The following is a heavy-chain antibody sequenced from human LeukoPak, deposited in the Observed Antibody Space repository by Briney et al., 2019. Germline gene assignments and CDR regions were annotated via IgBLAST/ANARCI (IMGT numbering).Heavy chain of an antibody. CDR2: ISYDGSDK. Sequence: GRSLRLSCAASGFSFSSYGMHWVRQAPGKGLEWVAVISYDGSDKYYTDSVKGRFTISRDNSKNTLYLQMNSQRAADTAVYYRAKDLVRVLSFDWLAGDYWGRGTLVTVSS. J-gene: IGHJ4*02. CDR1: GFSFSSYG. V-gene: IGHV3-30*18. CDR3: AKDLVRVLSFDWLAGDY. D-gene: IGHD3-9*01.